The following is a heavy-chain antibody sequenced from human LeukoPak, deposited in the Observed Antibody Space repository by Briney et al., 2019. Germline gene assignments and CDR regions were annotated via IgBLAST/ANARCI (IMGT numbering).Heavy chain of an antibody. CDR3: AKVKKLMPELEF. Sequence: ASVKVSCKSSVYTFTDYFIHWGRHAPGQGREWMGWINPNSGATKYAQKFQGRVSMTRDTSINTAYMDLTNLRSDDTAIFYCAKVKKLMPELEFWGQGTLVTVSS. V-gene: IGHV1-2*02. CDR1: VYTFTDYF. J-gene: IGHJ4*02. CDR2: INPNSGAT. D-gene: IGHD2-2*01.